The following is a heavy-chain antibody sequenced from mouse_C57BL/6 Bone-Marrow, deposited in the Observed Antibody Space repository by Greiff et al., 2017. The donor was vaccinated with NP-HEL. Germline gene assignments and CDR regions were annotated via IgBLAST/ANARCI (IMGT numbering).Heavy chain of an antibody. Sequence: EVQLQQSGPELVKPGASVKISCKASGYTFTDYYMNWVKQSHGKSLEWIGDINPNNGGTSYNQKFKGKATLTVDKSSSTAYMELHSLTSEDSAVYYCARDITTVVPYYFDYWGQGTTLTVSS. J-gene: IGHJ2*01. CDR3: ARDITTVVPYYFDY. CDR2: INPNNGGT. V-gene: IGHV1-26*01. D-gene: IGHD1-1*01. CDR1: GYTFTDYY.